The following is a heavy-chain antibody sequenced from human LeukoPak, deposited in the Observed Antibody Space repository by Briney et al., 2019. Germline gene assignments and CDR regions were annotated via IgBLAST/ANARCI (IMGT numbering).Heavy chain of an antibody. Sequence: SETLSLTCTVSNGSMTSDSYYWTWVRQPPGKGLEWIGTIFYSGKTYYSASLKSRVTVSLDTSKKNFSLRLSSVTAADTAVYYCARLWIVATWFDAWGQGALVTVSS. CDR3: ARLWIVATWFDA. D-gene: IGHD2-2*03. CDR1: NGSMTSDSYY. CDR2: IFYSGKT. J-gene: IGHJ5*02. V-gene: IGHV4-39*02.